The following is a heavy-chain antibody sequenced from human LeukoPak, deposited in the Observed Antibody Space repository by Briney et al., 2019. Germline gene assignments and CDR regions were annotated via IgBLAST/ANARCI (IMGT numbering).Heavy chain of an antibody. Sequence: SETLSLTCTVSGGSISSYYWSWIRQPPGKGLEWIGYIYYSGSTYYNPSLKGRVTISVDTSKNQFSLKLSSVTAADTAVYYCARDSWVYYYGSGSYGIDPWGQGTLVTVSS. D-gene: IGHD3-10*01. V-gene: IGHV4-59*12. CDR2: IYYSGST. CDR3: ARDSWVYYYGSGSYGIDP. CDR1: GGSISSYY. J-gene: IGHJ5*02.